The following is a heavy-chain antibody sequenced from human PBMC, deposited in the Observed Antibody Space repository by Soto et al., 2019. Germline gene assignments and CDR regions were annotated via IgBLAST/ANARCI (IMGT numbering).Heavy chain of an antibody. Sequence: EAQLVQSGGGLVQPGGSLRLSCEASAFSLRSFWMNWVRQSPRKGLEWVSNIDPEGSGKVYVDSVKGRFTVSRDNTQNSVYLQMDSLMAEDTAVYYCAGWGPNVCFWGQGSLVTVSS. CDR1: AFSLRSFW. CDR3: AGWGPNVCF. V-gene: IGHV3-7*01. CDR2: IDPEGSGK. J-gene: IGHJ1*01. D-gene: IGHD3-16*01.